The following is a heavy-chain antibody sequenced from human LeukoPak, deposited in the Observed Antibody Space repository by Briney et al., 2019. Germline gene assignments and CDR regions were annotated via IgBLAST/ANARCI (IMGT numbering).Heavy chain of an antibody. CDR3: ARDSPNYDYVWGSYSDY. D-gene: IGHD3-16*01. CDR2: INWNGGST. CDR1: GFTFDDYG. J-gene: IGHJ4*02. Sequence: GGSLRLSCAASGFTFDDYGMSWVRQAPGKGLEWVSGINWNGGSTGYADSVKGRFTISRDNAKNSLYLQMNSLRAEDTALYYCARDSPNYDYVWGSYSDYWGQGTLVTVPS. V-gene: IGHV3-20*04.